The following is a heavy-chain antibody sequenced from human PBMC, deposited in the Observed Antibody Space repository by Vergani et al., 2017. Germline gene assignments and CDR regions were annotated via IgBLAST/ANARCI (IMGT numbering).Heavy chain of an antibody. CDR1: GGPFSTGGQS. J-gene: IGHJ3*01. D-gene: IGHD2-21*01. V-gene: IGHV4-61*02. Sequence: QLHLQESGPGLVKPSETLSLPCTVFGGPFSTGGQSWTWLRQSAGKGLEWIGCIYTSGATNYNPSLRSRAIMSVDASKKQFSLKLTSVTAADTAVYYGARDGGEYDKDALDVWGQGTKVTVTS. CDR2: IYTSGAT. CDR3: ARDGGEYDKDALDV.